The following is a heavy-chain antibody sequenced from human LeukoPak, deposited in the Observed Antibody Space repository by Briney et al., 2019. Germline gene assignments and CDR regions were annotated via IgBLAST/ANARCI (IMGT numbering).Heavy chain of an antibody. J-gene: IGHJ6*03. CDR3: AKDGARTSYYMDV. Sequence: GGSLRLSCAASGFTFSSYGMHWVRQAPGKGLEWVAFIRYDGSNKYYADSVKGRFTISRDNSKNTLYLQMNSLRAEDTAVYYCAKDGARTSYYMDVWGKGTTVTISS. D-gene: IGHD2-2*01. CDR1: GFTFSSYG. V-gene: IGHV3-30*02. CDR2: IRYDGSNK.